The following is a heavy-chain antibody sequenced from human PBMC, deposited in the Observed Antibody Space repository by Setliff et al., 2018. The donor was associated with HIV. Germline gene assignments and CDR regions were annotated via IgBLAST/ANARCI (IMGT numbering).Heavy chain of an antibody. Sequence: SGPTLVNPTQTLTLTCTFSGFSLNTPGLGVGWIRQPPGEALEWLAPIYWNNDKRYNPSLGSRLSITKDTSKNLVVLVMTNMDAVDTATYYCAHRPLSADDFDYWGQGTQVTVSS. CDR1: GFSLNTPGLG. J-gene: IGHJ4*02. CDR3: AHRPLSADDFDY. V-gene: IGHV2-5*01. CDR2: IYWNNDK.